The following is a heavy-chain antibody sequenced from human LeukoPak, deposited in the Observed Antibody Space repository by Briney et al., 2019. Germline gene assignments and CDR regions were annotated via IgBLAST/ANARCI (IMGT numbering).Heavy chain of an antibody. CDR2: ISSSSSYI. D-gene: IGHD3-22*01. CDR1: GFTFSSYS. V-gene: IGHV3-21*01. Sequence: PGGSLRLSCAASGFTFSSYSMNWVRQAPGKGLEWVSSISSSSSYIYYADSVKGRFTISRDNAKNSLYLQMNSLSAEDTAVYYCARDGSYDSSGYHDYWGQGTLVTVSS. J-gene: IGHJ4*02. CDR3: ARDGSYDSSGYHDY.